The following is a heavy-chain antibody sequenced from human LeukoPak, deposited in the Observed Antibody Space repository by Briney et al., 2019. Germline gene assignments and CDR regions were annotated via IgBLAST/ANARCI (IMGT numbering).Heavy chain of an antibody. D-gene: IGHD3-10*01. CDR1: GFTFNSYA. J-gene: IGHJ4*02. CDR3: AKTPERNYGSGSSFDY. CDR2: ISGSGGST. V-gene: IGHV3-23*01. Sequence: GGSLRLSCAASGFTFNSYAMSWVRQAPGKGLEWVSAISGSGGSTYYADSVKGRFTISRDNSKNTLYLQMNNLRAEDTAVYYCAKTPERNYGSGSSFDYWGQGTLVTVSS.